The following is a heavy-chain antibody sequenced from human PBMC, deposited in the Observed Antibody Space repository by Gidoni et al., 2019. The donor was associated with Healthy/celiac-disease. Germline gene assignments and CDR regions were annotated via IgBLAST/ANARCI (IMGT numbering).Heavy chain of an antibody. J-gene: IGHJ4*02. CDR3: AKLGDYDFWSGYRFDY. Sequence: EVQLLESGGGWVQPGGSRRLSCAASGFTFSSSAMSWVRQAPGKGLEWVSAISGSGGSTYYADSVKGRFTISRDNSKNTLYLQMNSLRAEDTAVYYCAKLGDYDFWSGYRFDYWGQGTLVTVSS. CDR1: GFTFSSSA. V-gene: IGHV3-23*01. D-gene: IGHD3-3*01. CDR2: ISGSGGST.